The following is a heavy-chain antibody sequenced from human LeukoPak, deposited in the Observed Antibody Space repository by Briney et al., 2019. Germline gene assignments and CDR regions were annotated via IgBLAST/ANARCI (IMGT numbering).Heavy chain of an antibody. D-gene: IGHD3-22*01. V-gene: IGHV3-48*04. J-gene: IGHJ4*02. CDR1: GFTFSSYS. Sequence: PGGSLRLSCAASGFTFSSYSMNWVRQAPGKGLEWVSYISSSSSTIYYADSVKGRFTISRDNAKNSLYLQMNSLRAEDTAVYYCARPRQYYDSSGSDYWGQGTLVTVSS. CDR3: ARPRQYYDSSGSDY. CDR2: ISSSSSTI.